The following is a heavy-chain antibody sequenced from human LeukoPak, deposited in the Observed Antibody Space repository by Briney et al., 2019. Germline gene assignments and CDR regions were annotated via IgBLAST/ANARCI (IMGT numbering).Heavy chain of an antibody. V-gene: IGHV4-61*02. CDR3: ERKFGRGTFDI. CDR1: GVYITNGPYI. Sequence: SETLSLTCTVSGVYITNGPYIWIWIRPPAGKGLVWIGRIYSDVDSNYNPSLERLVTISHDRTSNLCSQKLSSVTAEDTALYYCERKFGRGTFDIWGQGTLVSVSS. CDR2: IYSDVDS. J-gene: IGHJ3*02. D-gene: IGHD3-16*01.